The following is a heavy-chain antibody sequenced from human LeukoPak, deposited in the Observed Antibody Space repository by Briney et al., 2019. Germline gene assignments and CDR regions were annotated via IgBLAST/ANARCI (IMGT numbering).Heavy chain of an antibody. D-gene: IGHD2-2*01. Sequence: ASVKVSCKAAGYTFTSYLLHWVRQAPGQGLEWMGWINPNSGDTNYAQKFQGRVTMTRDTAITTAYLELSRLTSDDTAMYYCARDRMGECAATSCYLAYWGQGTLVTVSS. CDR1: GYTFTSYL. CDR2: INPNSGDT. CDR3: ARDRMGECAATSCYLAY. V-gene: IGHV1-2*02. J-gene: IGHJ4*02.